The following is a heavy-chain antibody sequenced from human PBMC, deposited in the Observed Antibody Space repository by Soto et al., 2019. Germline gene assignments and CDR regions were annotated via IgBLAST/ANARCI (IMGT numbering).Heavy chain of an antibody. CDR3: ARKERWLQSLGDWYLDL. CDR1: GYTFTGYY. CDR2: INPNSGGT. V-gene: IGHV1-2*02. D-gene: IGHD5-12*01. J-gene: IGHJ2*01. Sequence: QVQLVQSGAEVKKPGASVKVSCKASGYTFTGYYMHWVRQAPGQGLEWMGWINPNSGGTNYVQKFQGRVTMTRDTSISTAYMELSRLRSDDTAVYYCARKERWLQSLGDWYLDLWGRGTLVTVSS.